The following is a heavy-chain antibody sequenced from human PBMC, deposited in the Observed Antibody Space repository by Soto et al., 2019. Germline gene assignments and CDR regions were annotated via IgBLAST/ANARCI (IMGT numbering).Heavy chain of an antibody. CDR3: ARGGDILTGYFTNFDY. CDR2: MNPNSGNT. D-gene: IGHD3-9*01. Sequence: QVQLVQPGAEVKKPGASVKVSCKASGYTFTSYDINWVRQATGQGLEWMGWMNPNSGNTGYAQKFQGRVTMTRNTSISTAYMELSSLRSEDTAVYYCARGGDILTGYFTNFDYWGQGTLVTVSS. CDR1: GYTFTSYD. J-gene: IGHJ4*02. V-gene: IGHV1-8*01.